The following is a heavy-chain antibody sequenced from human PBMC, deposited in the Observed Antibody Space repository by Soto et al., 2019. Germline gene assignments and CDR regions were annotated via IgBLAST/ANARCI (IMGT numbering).Heavy chain of an antibody. J-gene: IGHJ4*02. D-gene: IGHD2-15*01. V-gene: IGHV4-31*01. CDR1: GASVTSGGYF. CDR2: MYYRGTN. Sequence: QVQLQESGPGLVKPSQTMSLTCTVSGASVTSGGYFWSWIRQNPGKGLEFIGNMYYRGTNYYNPSLKSQVSMSVDPSKHQFSLHLNSVAVAYTAGYFCGRDRGGSSAPPRYCDSWGQGVLVTVSS. CDR3: GRDRGGSSAPPRYCDS.